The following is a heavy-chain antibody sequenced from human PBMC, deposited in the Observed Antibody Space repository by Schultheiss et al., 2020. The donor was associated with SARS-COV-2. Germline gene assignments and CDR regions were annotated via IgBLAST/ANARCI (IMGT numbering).Heavy chain of an antibody. Sequence: GESLKISCAASGFTFSSYGMHWVRQAPGKGLEWVAVIWYDGSNKYYADSVKGRFTISRDDSKNTLYLQMNSLKTEDTAVYYCTTGVAVVVAAIDYWGQGTLVTVSS. D-gene: IGHD2-15*01. CDR1: GFTFSSYG. V-gene: IGHV3-33*01. J-gene: IGHJ4*02. CDR3: TTGVAVVVAAIDY. CDR2: IWYDGSNK.